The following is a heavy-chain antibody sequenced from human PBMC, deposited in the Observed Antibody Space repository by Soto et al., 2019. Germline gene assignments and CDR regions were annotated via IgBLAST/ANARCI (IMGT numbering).Heavy chain of an antibody. Sequence: QVQLVQSGAEVKKPGSSVKVSCKASGGTFSSYAISWVRQAPGQGLEWMGGIIPIFGTAYYAQKLQGRVTITSDKSTSPAYIELSSLRSEDTAVYYCAIVAPPQPYYSYYYGMDVWGQGTTVAVSS. CDR1: GGTFSSYA. CDR3: AIVAPPQPYYSYYYGMDV. V-gene: IGHV1-69*06. CDR2: IIPIFGTA. J-gene: IGHJ6*02.